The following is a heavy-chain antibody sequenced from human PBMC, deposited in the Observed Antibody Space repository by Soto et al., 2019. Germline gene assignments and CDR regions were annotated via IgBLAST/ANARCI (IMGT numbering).Heavy chain of an antibody. Sequence: RGSLRLSCAASGFTFSSYWMSWVRQAPGKGLEWVANIKQDGSEKYYVDSVKGRFTISRDNAKNSLYLQMNSLRAEDTAVYYCARVPCSGGSCYGAESFDYWGQGTLVTVSS. CDR1: GFTFSSYW. CDR3: ARVPCSGGSCYGAESFDY. CDR2: IKQDGSEK. D-gene: IGHD2-15*01. J-gene: IGHJ4*02. V-gene: IGHV3-7*01.